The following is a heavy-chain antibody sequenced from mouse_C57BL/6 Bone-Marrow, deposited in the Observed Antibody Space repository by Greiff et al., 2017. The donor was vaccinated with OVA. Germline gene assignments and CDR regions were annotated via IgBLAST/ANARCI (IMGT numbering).Heavy chain of an antibody. J-gene: IGHJ3*01. CDR2: IHPNSGST. Sequence: QVQLQQPGAELVKPGASVKLSCKASGYTFTSYWMHWVKQRPGQGLEWIGMIHPNSGSTNYNEKFKSKATLTVDTSSSTAYMHLSSLTSEDSAVYYCARGGAGTPFAYWGQGTLVTVSA. D-gene: IGHD4-1*01. V-gene: IGHV1-64*01. CDR3: ARGGAGTPFAY. CDR1: GYTFTSYW.